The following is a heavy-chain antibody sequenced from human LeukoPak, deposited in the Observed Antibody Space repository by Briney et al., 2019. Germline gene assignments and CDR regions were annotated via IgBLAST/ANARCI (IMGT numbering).Heavy chain of an antibody. D-gene: IGHD4-23*01. CDR1: GFTFSSYW. V-gene: IGHV3-74*01. J-gene: IGHJ4*02. Sequence: GGSLRLSCAASGFTFSSYWMNWVRQAPGEGLVWVSRIASDGSSTTYADSVKGRFSISRDNAKNTLYLQMNSLRVEDTAVSYCARGRPHGNDYWGQGTLVTVSS. CDR2: IASDGSST. CDR3: ARGRPHGNDY.